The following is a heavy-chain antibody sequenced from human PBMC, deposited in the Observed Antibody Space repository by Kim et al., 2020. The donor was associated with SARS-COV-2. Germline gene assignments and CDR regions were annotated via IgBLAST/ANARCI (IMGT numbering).Heavy chain of an antibody. V-gene: IGHV3-7*03. D-gene: IGHD5-12*01. J-gene: IGHJ6*02. CDR1: GFTFSSYW. CDR2: IKQDGSEK. CDR3: ARESREYSGYDSSYYGIDV. Sequence: GGSLRLSCAASGFTFSSYWMSWVRQAPGKGLECVANIKQDGSEKYYVDSVKGRFTISRDNAKNSLYLQMNSLRAEDTAVYYCARESREYSGYDSSYYGIDVWGQGTMVTVSS.